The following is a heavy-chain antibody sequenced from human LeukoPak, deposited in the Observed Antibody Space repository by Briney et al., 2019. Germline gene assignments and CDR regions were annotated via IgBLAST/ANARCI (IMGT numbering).Heavy chain of an antibody. Sequence: SETLSLPCTISGGSISSSNYHWGWIRQPPGKGLEWIGSIYYSGTTHYNPSPKSRVTISLDTSKNQFFLKLTSVTAADTAVYYCARDGRASYYYYYMDVWGEGTTVTVSS. V-gene: IGHV4-39*07. CDR3: ARDGRASYYYYYMDV. CDR2: IYYSGTT. J-gene: IGHJ6*03. CDR1: GGSISSSNYH.